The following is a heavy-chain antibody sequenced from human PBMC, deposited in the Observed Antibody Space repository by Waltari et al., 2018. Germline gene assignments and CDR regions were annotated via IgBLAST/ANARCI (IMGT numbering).Heavy chain of an antibody. CDR2: IYPGDSDN. V-gene: IGHV5-51*01. Sequence: EVQLVQSGAEVKKPGESLKISCKGSGYSFTSYWIGWVRQMHGRGLEWRGLIYPGDSDNRYSPSFQGQVTISADKSISTAYLQWSSLKASDTAMYYCARKDSTYYYDSSGYHFDYWGQGTLVTVSS. CDR1: GYSFTSYW. CDR3: ARKDSTYYYDSSGYHFDY. D-gene: IGHD3-22*01. J-gene: IGHJ4*02.